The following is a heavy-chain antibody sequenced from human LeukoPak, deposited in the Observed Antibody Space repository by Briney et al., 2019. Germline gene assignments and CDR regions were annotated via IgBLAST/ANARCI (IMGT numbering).Heavy chain of an antibody. CDR2: ISSSSSTI. J-gene: IGHJ3*02. CDR3: AKDYIYGGWGNAFDI. Sequence: GGSLRLSCAASGFTFSSYSMNWVRQAPGKGLEWVSYISSSSSTIYYADSVKGRFTISRDNAKNSLYPQMNSLRAEDTAVYYCAKDYIYGGWGNAFDIWGQGTKVTVSS. V-gene: IGHV3-48*04. D-gene: IGHD5-18*01. CDR1: GFTFSSYS.